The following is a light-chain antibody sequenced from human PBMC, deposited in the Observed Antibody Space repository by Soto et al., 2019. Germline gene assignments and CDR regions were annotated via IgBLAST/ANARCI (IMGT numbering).Light chain of an antibody. CDR3: CSFAGSFYV. Sequence: QSVLTQPRSVSGSPGQSVAISCTGTSRDVDAYDSVSWYQHHPGKAPKLIISEVSKRPSGVSHRFSGSKSGNTASLTISGLQAEDEADYFCCSFAGSFYVFGTGTKLTVL. V-gene: IGLV2-11*01. CDR1: SRDVDAYDS. J-gene: IGLJ1*01. CDR2: EVS.